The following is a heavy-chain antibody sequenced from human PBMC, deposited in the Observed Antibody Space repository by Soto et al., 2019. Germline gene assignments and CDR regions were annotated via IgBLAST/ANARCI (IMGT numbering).Heavy chain of an antibody. CDR3: ASKRGLDV. V-gene: IGHV3-21*01. J-gene: IGHJ6*02. CDR1: GFTFSSYT. CDR2: ISSSSSDI. Sequence: EVQLVESGGGLVKPGGSLRLSCVGSGFTFSSYTANWVRQAPGKGLEWVSSISSSSSDIYYADSMKGRFTISRDNAKNSLYLQMNSLRAEDTAVYYCASKRGLDVWGQGTTVTVSS.